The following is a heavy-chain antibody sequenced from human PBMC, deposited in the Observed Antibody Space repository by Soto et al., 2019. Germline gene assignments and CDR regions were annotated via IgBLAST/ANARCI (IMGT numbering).Heavy chain of an antibody. CDR1: GGSISDNNW. J-gene: IGHJ4*02. V-gene: IGHV4-4*02. CDR2: IYHRGTT. D-gene: IGHD6-19*01. CDR3: ARHIGVAGTRGFDS. Sequence: QVQLQESGPGLVKPSGTLSLTCAVSGGSISDNNWWSWVRQPPGKGLEWIGEIYHRGTTNYNPPLKSRVTISMDKSKNQISMVLNSVTAADSAVYSCARHIGVAGTRGFDSWGQGTLVTVSS.